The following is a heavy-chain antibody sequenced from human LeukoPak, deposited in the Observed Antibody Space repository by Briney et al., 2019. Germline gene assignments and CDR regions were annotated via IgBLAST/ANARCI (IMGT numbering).Heavy chain of an antibody. CDR1: GFTSSSFG. J-gene: IGHJ4*02. Sequence: GGSLRLSCAASGFTSSSFGMSWVRQAPGKGLEWVANIKQDGSEKNYVESVKGRFTISRDNAKNSLYLQTNSLRAEDTAVYYCARAGQEWFGELGFDQWGQGTLVIVSS. CDR3: ARAGQEWFGELGFDQ. V-gene: IGHV3-7*01. CDR2: IKQDGSEK. D-gene: IGHD3-10*01.